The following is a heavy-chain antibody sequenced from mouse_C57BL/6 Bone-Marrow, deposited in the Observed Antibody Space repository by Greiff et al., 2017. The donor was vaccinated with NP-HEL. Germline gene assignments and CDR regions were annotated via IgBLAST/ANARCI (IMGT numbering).Heavy chain of an antibody. CDR2: INPNNGGT. J-gene: IGHJ3*01. D-gene: IGHD2-4*01. CDR1: GYTFTDYN. CDR3: ASRYDYDRGPFAY. V-gene: IGHV1-18*01. Sequence: VQLQQSGPELVKPGASVKIPCKASGYTFTDYNMDWVKQSHGKSLEWIGDINPNNGGTIYNQKFKGKATLTVDKSSSTAYMELRSLTSEDTAVYYCASRYDYDRGPFAYWGQGTLVTVSA.